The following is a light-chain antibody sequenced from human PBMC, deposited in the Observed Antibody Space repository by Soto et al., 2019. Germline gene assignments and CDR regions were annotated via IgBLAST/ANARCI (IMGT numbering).Light chain of an antibody. V-gene: IGKV3-15*01. CDR3: LQYDSWPRT. Sequence: EIVMTQSPATLSVSPGETATLSCRASQSVSSDLAWYQQKPGQSPRLLIYSASTRATGIPARFSGSGFGTEFSLIISSLQSEDFALYLCLQYDSWPRTFGQGTRVEI. CDR2: SAS. J-gene: IGKJ1*01. CDR1: QSVSSD.